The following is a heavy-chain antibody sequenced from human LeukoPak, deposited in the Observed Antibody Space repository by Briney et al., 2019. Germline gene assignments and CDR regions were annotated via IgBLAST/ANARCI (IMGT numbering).Heavy chain of an antibody. CDR1: GFIVSQNY. CDR2: IFRGGDT. J-gene: IGHJ5*02. V-gene: IGHV3-66*04. CDR3: ARHVWFGEHNGHENWFDP. Sequence: PGGSLRLSCAASGFIVSQNYMSWVRQAPGKGLEWVSVIFRGGDTNYVDSVKGRFTIFRDNSKNTLYLQMNSLTAEDTAVYYCARHVWFGEHNGHENWFDPWGQGTLVVVSS. D-gene: IGHD3-10*01.